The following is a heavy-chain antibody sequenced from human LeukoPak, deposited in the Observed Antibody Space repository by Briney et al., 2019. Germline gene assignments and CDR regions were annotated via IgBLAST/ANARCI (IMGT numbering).Heavy chain of an antibody. V-gene: IGHV3-7*01. CDR2: IKQDGSEK. Sequence: GGSLRLSCAASGFTFSSYWMSWVRQAPGKGLEWVANIKQDGSEKYYVDSVKGRFTISRDNAKNSLYLQMNSLRAEDTAVYYCARVWVRIAAAGTLDNWGQGTLVTVSS. CDR3: ARVWVRIAAAGTLDN. CDR1: GFTFSSYW. D-gene: IGHD6-13*01. J-gene: IGHJ4*02.